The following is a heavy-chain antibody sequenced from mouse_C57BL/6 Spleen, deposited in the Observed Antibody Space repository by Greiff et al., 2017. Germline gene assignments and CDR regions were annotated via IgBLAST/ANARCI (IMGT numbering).Heavy chain of an antibody. J-gene: IGHJ2*01. Sequence: EVQRVESGPGLVKPSQSLSLTCSVTGYSITSGYYWNWIRQFPGNKLEWMGYISYDGSNNYNPSLKNRISITRDTSKNQFFLKLNSVTTEDTATYYCASNYDYDGYFDYWGQGTTLTVSA. CDR3: ASNYDYDGYFDY. D-gene: IGHD2-4*01. V-gene: IGHV3-6*01. CDR1: GYSITSGYY. CDR2: ISYDGSN.